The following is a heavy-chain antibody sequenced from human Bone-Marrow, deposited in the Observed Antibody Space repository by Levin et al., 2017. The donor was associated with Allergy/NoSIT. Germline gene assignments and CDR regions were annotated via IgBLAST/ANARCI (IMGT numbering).Heavy chain of an antibody. D-gene: IGHD2-21*01. Sequence: GESLKISCKASGYTVTDNYVHWVRQAPGQGLEWMGRINPNSGVTNDAERFQGRVTLTTDTAISTFFLELTSLTFDDTAVYYCAREGVVLFRELPDDGFDVWGQGTMVTVSS. CDR3: AREGVVLFRELPDDGFDV. J-gene: IGHJ3*01. CDR2: INPNSGVT. V-gene: IGHV1-2*06. CDR1: GYTVTDNY.